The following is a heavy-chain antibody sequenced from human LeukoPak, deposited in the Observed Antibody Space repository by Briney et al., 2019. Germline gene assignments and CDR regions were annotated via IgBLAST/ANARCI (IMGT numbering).Heavy chain of an antibody. J-gene: IGHJ4*02. CDR3: TRGRNSAFDY. D-gene: IGHD1-14*01. V-gene: IGHV6-1*01. CDR1: GDSVSSNGVA. Sequence: SQTLSLTCVISGDSVSSNGVAWNWVRQSPSRGLEWLGRTYYGSKWSNDYALSVKSRITINPDASKNQFSLQLNSVTPEDTAVYYCTRGRNSAFDYWGQGTLVTVSS. CDR2: TYYGSKWSN.